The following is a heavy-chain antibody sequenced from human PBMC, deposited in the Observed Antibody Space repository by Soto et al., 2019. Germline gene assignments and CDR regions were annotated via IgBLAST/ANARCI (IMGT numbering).Heavy chain of an antibody. CDR2: ISYDGSNK. CDR1: GFTFSNYA. V-gene: IGHV3-30-3*01. Sequence: QVQLVESGGGVVQPGRSLRLSCTASGFTFSNYAIHWVRQAPGKGLEWVALISYDGSNKYYADSVKGRFTISRDNSKNTLYLQMNSLRAEDTAVYYCARDSRRCSSTSCYTDYYYYYGMDVWGQGTTVTVSS. D-gene: IGHD2-2*02. CDR3: ARDSRRCSSTSCYTDYYYYYGMDV. J-gene: IGHJ6*02.